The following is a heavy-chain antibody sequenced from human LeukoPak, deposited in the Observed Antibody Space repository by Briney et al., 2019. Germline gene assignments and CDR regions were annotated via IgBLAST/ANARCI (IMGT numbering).Heavy chain of an antibody. Sequence: PLETLSLTCTVSGGSISSSSYYWGWIRQPPGKGLEWIGSIYYSGSTYYNPSLKSRVTISVDTSKNQFSLKLNSVTAADTAVYYCARHEIRIYYGSGTLNWFDPWGQGTLVTVSS. V-gene: IGHV4-39*01. J-gene: IGHJ5*02. CDR1: GGSISSSSYY. CDR3: ARHEIRIYYGSGTLNWFDP. D-gene: IGHD3-10*01. CDR2: IYYSGST.